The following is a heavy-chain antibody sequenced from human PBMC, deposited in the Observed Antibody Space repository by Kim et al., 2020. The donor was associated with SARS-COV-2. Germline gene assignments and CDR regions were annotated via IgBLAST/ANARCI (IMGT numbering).Heavy chain of an antibody. J-gene: IGHJ5*02. CDR3: AAGYLA. Sequence: GSGGSTYYADSVKGRFTISIDNAKNSQYLQMNSLRAEDTAVYYCAAGYLAWGQGTLVTVSS. V-gene: IGHV3-23*01. CDR2: GSGGST. D-gene: IGHD3-22*01.